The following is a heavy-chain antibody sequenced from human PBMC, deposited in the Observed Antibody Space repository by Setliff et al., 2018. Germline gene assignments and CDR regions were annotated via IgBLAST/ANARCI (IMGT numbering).Heavy chain of an antibody. CDR1: GGSFSTYY. D-gene: IGHD1-1*01. CDR3: ARTGTYRYFDY. V-gene: IGHV4-59*08. CDR2: VYYSGAA. Sequence: PSETLSLTCTVSGGSFSTYYWSWIRQAPGKGLEWIGHVYYSGAADYNPSLKSRVTVSVDTSKNQFSLRLISVTAADTAVYYCARTGTYRYFDYWGQGALVTVSS. J-gene: IGHJ4*02.